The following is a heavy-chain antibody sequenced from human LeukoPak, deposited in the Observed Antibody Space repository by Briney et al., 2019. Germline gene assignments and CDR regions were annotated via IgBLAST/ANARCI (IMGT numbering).Heavy chain of an antibody. J-gene: IGHJ4*02. D-gene: IGHD2-15*01. V-gene: IGHV4-59*08. Sequence: SETLSLTCTVSGGSISSYYWSWIRQPPGKGLEWIGYIYYSGSTNYNPSPKSRVTISVDTSKNQFSLKLSSVTAADTAVYYCASGDCSGGSCYLGYWGQGTLVTVSS. CDR2: IYYSGST. CDR1: GGSISSYY. CDR3: ASGDCSGGSCYLGY.